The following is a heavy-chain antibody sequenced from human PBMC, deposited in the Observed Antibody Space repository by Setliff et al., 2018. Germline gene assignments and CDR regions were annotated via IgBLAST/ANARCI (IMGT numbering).Heavy chain of an antibody. CDR3: EGRQLGTMENY. V-gene: IGHV4-4*08. Sequence: SETLSLTCSVAAVSTTDFFWHWFRRPPGKGLEWIGYIYTKGGTNSSPSLKSRVTMSVDTSKSQLSLKLSSVTAADTAVYYCEGRQLGTMENYLGPGALVTVSS. CDR1: AVSTTDFF. J-gene: IGHJ4*02. D-gene: IGHD2-2*01. CDR2: IYTKGGT.